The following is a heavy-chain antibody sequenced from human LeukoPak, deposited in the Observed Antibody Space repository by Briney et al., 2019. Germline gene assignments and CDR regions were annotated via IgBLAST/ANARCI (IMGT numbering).Heavy chain of an antibody. Sequence: GGSLRLSCAASGFTFSSYSMNWVRQAPGKGLEWVSSISSSSSYIYYADSVKGRFTISRDNAKNSLYLQMNSLRAEATAVYYCARAGPTVTTLLGYWGQGTLVTVSS. CDR2: ISSSSSYI. D-gene: IGHD4-17*01. CDR3: ARAGPTVTTLLGY. V-gene: IGHV3-21*01. J-gene: IGHJ4*02. CDR1: GFTFSSYS.